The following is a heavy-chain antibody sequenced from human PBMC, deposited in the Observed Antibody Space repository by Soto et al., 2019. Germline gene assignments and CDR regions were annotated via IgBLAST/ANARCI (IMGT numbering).Heavy chain of an antibody. J-gene: IGHJ4*02. Sequence: QVTLKESGPVLVKPTETLTLTCTVSGFSLSNARMGVSWIRQPPGKALEWLAHIFSNDEKSYSTSLKSRLTIPKHTAKSQVVLTMTNIDPVDTATYYCARMGYGDYILRYWGQGTLVTVSS. CDR1: GFSLSNARMG. V-gene: IGHV2-26*01. D-gene: IGHD4-17*01. CDR2: IFSNDEK. CDR3: ARMGYGDYILRY.